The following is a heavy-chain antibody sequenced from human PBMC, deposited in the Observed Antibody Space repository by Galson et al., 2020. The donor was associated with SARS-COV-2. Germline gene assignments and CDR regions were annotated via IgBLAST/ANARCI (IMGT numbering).Heavy chain of an antibody. V-gene: IGHV1-2*02. CDR3: ARDRAYNYVLYYFDY. CDR2: LNPNRGGT. Sequence: ASVQDSCKASGYTFTGYYMHWVRQAHGQGLEWMGWLNPNRGGTKYAQKFQGRVTMTRDTSISTAYMELSRLRSDDTAVYYCARDRAYNYVLYYFDYWGQGTLVTVSS. J-gene: IGHJ4*02. D-gene: IGHD5-18*01. CDR1: GYTFTGYY.